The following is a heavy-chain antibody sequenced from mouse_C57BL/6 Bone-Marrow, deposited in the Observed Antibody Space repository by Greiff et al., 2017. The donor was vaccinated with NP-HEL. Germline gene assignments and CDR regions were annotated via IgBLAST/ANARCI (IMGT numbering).Heavy chain of an antibody. CDR2: INPSNGGT. CDR3: TAWFAY. CDR1: GYTFTSYW. J-gene: IGHJ3*01. Sequence: QVQLQQPGTELVKPGASGYTFTSYWMHWVKQRPGQGLEWIGNINPSNGGTNYNEKFKSKATLTVDKSSSTAYMQLSSLTSEDSAVYYCTAWFAYWGQGTLVTVSA. V-gene: IGHV1-53*01.